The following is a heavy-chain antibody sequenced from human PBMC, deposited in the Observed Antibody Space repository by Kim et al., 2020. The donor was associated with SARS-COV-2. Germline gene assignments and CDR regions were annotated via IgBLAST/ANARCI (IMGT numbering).Heavy chain of an antibody. J-gene: IGHJ1*01. CDR1: GYTFTSYA. Sequence: ASVKVSCKASGYTFTSYAMHWMRQAPGQRLEWMGWINAGNGNTKYSQKFQGRVTITRDTSASTAYMELSSLRSEDTAVYYCARAPNYYGSGSYLYWGQGTLVTVSS. D-gene: IGHD3-10*01. CDR3: ARAPNYYGSGSYLY. CDR2: INAGNGNT. V-gene: IGHV1-3*01.